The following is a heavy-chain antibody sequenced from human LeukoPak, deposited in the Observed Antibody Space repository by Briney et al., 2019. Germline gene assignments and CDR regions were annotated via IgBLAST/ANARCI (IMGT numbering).Heavy chain of an antibody. CDR3: ATDLLLGNSVERWCAFDI. J-gene: IGHJ3*02. CDR1: GYTLTELS. D-gene: IGHD4-23*01. V-gene: IGHV1-24*01. Sequence: ASVKVSCKVSGYTLTELSMHWVRQAPGKGLEWMGGFDPEDGETIYAQKFQGRVTMTEDTSTDTAYMELSSLRSEDTAVYYCATDLLLGNSVERWCAFDIWGQGTMVTVSS. CDR2: FDPEDGET.